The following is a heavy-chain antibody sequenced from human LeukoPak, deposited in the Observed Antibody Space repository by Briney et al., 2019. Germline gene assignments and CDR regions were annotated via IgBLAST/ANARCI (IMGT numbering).Heavy chain of an antibody. CDR1: GGSISTYF. D-gene: IGHD6-19*01. Sequence: PSETLSLTRTVSGGSISTYFWSWLRQPPGKGLEWIGNIYKSRNTKYNPSLKSRVTISVDKSKNQFFLILSYLTAADTAVYYCARYGSQWLAAYDAWGQGTLVTVSS. V-gene: IGHV4-59*01. CDR2: IYKSRNT. CDR3: ARYGSQWLAAYDA. J-gene: IGHJ5*02.